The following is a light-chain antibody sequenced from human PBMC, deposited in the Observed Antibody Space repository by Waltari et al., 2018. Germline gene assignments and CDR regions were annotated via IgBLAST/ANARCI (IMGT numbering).Light chain of an antibody. V-gene: IGKV4-1*01. Sequence: DIVMTQSPDSLAVSLGERATINCKSSQSVLYSSNNKNYLAWYQQKPGQPPKLLIYWASTRESGVPDRFSGSGSGPDFTLTISSLQAEDVAVYYCQQYYSTPPTFGQGTKVEIK. CDR1: QSVLYSSNNKNY. CDR2: WAS. J-gene: IGKJ1*01. CDR3: QQYYSTPPT.